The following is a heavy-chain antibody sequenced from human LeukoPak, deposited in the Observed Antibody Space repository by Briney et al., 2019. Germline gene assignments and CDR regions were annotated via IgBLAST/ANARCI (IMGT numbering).Heavy chain of an antibody. Sequence: PGGTLRLSCAASGFTFSSYGMSWVRQAPGKGLEWVSAISGSGGSTYYADSVKGRFTISRDNSKNTLYLQMNSLRAEDTAVYYCAKDLEGSWTNYFDYWGQGTLVTVSS. CDR2: ISGSGGST. D-gene: IGHD6-13*01. CDR1: GFTFSSYG. CDR3: AKDLEGSWTNYFDY. V-gene: IGHV3-23*01. J-gene: IGHJ4*02.